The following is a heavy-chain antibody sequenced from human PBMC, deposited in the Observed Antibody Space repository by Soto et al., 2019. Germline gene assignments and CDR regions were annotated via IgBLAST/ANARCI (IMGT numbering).Heavy chain of an antibody. CDR2: ISPSSSNI. CDR1: GFTFGSYS. J-gene: IGHJ4*02. D-gene: IGHD7-27*01. V-gene: IGHV3-48*02. Sequence: EVQLVESGGSLAQRGGSLRLSCEASGFTFGSYSMNWVRQAPGKGLEWVSFISPSSSNIYYADSVKGRFTISRDDAKNSLYLQMHSLRDEDTAVYYCGRDVGKDSDYWGQGTLVTVSS. CDR3: GRDVGKDSDY.